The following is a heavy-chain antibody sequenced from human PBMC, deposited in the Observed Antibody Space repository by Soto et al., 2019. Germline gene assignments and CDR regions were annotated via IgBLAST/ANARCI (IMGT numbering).Heavy chain of an antibody. CDR2: ISGSGGST. D-gene: IGHD3-3*01. Sequence: GGSLRLSCAASGFTFSSYAMSWVRQAPGKGLEWVSAISGSGGSTYYADSVKGRFTISRDNSKNTLYLQMNSLRAEDTAVYYCAKVVRSGSTLYYYYGMDVWGQGTTVTVSS. CDR1: GFTFSSYA. V-gene: IGHV3-23*01. CDR3: AKVVRSGSTLYYYYGMDV. J-gene: IGHJ6*02.